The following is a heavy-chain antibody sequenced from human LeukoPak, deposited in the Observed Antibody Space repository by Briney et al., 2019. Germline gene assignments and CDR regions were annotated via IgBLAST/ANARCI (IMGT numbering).Heavy chain of an antibody. Sequence: GGSLRLSCAASGFTFSRHGMHWVRQAPGKGLEWVAVIWYDGSNKYYADSVKGRFTISRDSSKNTLYLQMNSLRAEDTAVYYCARDAYGDYYFDYWGQGTLVTASS. V-gene: IGHV3-33*01. CDR3: ARDAYGDYYFDY. J-gene: IGHJ4*02. CDR2: IWYDGSNK. CDR1: GFTFSRHG. D-gene: IGHD4-17*01.